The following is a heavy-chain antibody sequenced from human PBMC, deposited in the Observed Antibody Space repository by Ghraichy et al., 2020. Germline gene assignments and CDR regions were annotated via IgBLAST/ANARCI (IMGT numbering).Heavy chain of an antibody. V-gene: IGHV3-23*01. CDR2: IRGSGDST. CDR1: GFTFSSYA. CDR3: AKCSTSCLYGMDV. Sequence: GGSLRLSCEASGFTFSSYAMSWVRQVPGKGLEWASTIRGSGDSTDYADSVKGRFTISRDHSKNTLYLQMNSLRAEDTAVYYCAKCSTSCLYGMDVWGQGTTVTVS. D-gene: IGHD2-2*01. J-gene: IGHJ6*02.